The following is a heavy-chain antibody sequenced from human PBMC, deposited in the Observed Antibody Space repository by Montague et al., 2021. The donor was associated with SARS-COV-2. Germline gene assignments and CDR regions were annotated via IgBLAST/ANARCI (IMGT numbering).Heavy chain of an antibody. J-gene: IGHJ4*02. CDR2: ICYSGST. D-gene: IGHD3-10*01. Sequence: SETLSLTCTVSGGSISSYYWSWIRQPPGRGLQWIGYICYSGSTNYNPSLKSRVTISVDTSKNHFTLRLSSVTAADTAVYYCASTGREVWGVTVTAELDYWGQGTLVIVSS. CDR1: GGSISSYY. CDR3: ASTGREVWGVTVTAELDY. V-gene: IGHV4-59*01.